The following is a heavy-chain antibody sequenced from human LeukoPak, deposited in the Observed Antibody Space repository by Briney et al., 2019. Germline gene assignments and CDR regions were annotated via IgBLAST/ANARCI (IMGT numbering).Heavy chain of an antibody. CDR3: AKADGISKTLIVY. CDR2: IRGSGGST. Sequence: PGGSLRLSCAASGFPFSICGMNWARQAPGKGLEWVSGIRGSGGSTYYADSVKGRFTISRDSSKNTVYLQMNSLRAEDTAVYYCAKADGISKTLIVYWGQGTLVTVSS. CDR1: GFPFSICG. V-gene: IGHV3-23*01. D-gene: IGHD1-26*01. J-gene: IGHJ4*02.